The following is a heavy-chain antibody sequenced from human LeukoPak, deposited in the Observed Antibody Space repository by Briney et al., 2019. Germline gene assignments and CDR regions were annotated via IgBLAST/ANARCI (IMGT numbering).Heavy chain of an antibody. V-gene: IGHV4-39*01. D-gene: IGHD3-10*01. CDR1: GDSISSTGYY. CDR2: IYNSGTT. CDR3: ASRVYGLGSFNY. Sequence: SETLSLTCTVSGDSISSTGYYWDWIRQPPGKGLEWIGSIYNSGTTYYNPSLKSRVTISVDTSKNQFSLKVSSVTAADTAVSYCASRVYGLGSFNYWGQGTLVTVSS. J-gene: IGHJ4*01.